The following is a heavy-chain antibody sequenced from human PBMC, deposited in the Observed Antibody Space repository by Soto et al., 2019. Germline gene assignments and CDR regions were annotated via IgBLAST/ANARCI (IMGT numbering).Heavy chain of an antibody. Sequence: GGSLRLSCAASGFTFSSYAMHWVRQAPAKGLEWVAVISYDGTNKYYADSVMGRFTISRDNSKSTLYLQMNSLRGEDTAVYYYATAREGWKNLHLSGSWGLGTLVTVSS. CDR2: ISYDGTNK. CDR1: GFTFSSYA. D-gene: IGHD1-1*01. CDR3: ATAREGWKNLHLSGS. V-gene: IGHV3-30*04. J-gene: IGHJ5*02.